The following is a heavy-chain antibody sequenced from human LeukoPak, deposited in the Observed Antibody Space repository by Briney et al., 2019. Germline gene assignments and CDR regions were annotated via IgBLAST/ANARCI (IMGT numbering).Heavy chain of an antibody. CDR3: AKVGFLGVVVPAALRDYYYYYVDV. CDR2: ISGSGGST. D-gene: IGHD2-2*01. Sequence: GGSLRLSCAASGFTFSSYSMNWVRQAPGKGLEWVSAISGSGGSTYYADSVKGRFTISRDNSKNTLYLQMNSLRAEDTAVYYCAKVGFLGVVVPAALRDYYYYYVDVWGKGTTVTISS. CDR1: GFTFSSYS. J-gene: IGHJ6*03. V-gene: IGHV3-23*01.